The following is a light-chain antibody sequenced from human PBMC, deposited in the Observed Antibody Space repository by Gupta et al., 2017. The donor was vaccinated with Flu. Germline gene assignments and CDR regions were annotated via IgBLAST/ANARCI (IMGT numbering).Light chain of an antibody. CDR1: SGDLGGYNY. V-gene: IGLV2-14*01. CDR3: RSYKDSRTIGV. J-gene: IGLJ3*02. Sequence: IAISCTGTSGDLGGYNYVSWYQQHPGTAPKIIICEGSKRPSGVSERFSGSKSGKTASLNISGLQAGDEADYYCRSYKDSRTIGVFGGGTKVTVL. CDR2: EGS.